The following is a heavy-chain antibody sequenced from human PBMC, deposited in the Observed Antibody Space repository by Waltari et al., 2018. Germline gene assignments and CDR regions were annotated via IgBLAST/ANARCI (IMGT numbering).Heavy chain of an antibody. J-gene: IGHJ4*02. CDR3: ARENSVAGARAFDY. D-gene: IGHD6-19*01. Sequence: QVQLVESGGGVVQPGTSLRLSCAASGFTFSSYSMHWVRQAPGKGLEGVSVFYSAGSTNYADSVKGLFTISRDNSKNTLSLQMNSLRTEDTAVYYCARENSVAGARAFDYWGQGLLVTVSS. CDR2: FYSAGST. CDR1: GFTFSSYS. V-gene: IGHV3-NL1*01.